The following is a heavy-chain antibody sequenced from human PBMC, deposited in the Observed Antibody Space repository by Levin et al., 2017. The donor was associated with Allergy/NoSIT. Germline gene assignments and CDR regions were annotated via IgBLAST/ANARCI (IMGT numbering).Heavy chain of an antibody. CDR3: ARQAAMAYGYYFDY. D-gene: IGHD5-18*01. J-gene: IGHJ4*02. V-gene: IGHV4-39*01. CDR2: IYYSGST. CDR1: GGSISSSSYY. Sequence: KPSETLSLTCTVSGGSISSSSYYWGWIRQPPGKGLEWIGSIYYSGSTYYNPSLKSRVTISVDTSKNQFSLKLSSVTAADTAVYYCARQAAMAYGYYFDYWGQGTLVTVSS.